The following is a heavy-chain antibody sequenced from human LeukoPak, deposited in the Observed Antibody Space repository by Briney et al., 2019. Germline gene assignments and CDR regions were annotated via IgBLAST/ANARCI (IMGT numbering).Heavy chain of an antibody. V-gene: IGHV4-59*01. CDR1: DGSISSYY. CDR2: IYYSGST. D-gene: IGHD3-9*01. Sequence: PSETLSLTCTVSDGSISSYYWSWIRQPPGKGLEWIGYIYYSGSTNYNPSLKSRVTISVDTSKNQFSLKLSSVTAADTAVYYCARSTGYSTDAFDIWGQGTMVTVSS. CDR3: ARSTGYSTDAFDI. J-gene: IGHJ3*02.